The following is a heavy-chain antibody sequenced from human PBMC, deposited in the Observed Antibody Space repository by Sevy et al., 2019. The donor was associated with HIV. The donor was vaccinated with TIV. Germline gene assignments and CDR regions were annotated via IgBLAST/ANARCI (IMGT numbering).Heavy chain of an antibody. D-gene: IGHD6-13*01. CDR1: GFTFFSHV. Sequence: GGSLRLSCAASGFTFFSHVMSWVRQAPGKGLEWVSGLSGSGGTTYYADSVKGRFRISRDKAKNKLHLQMNSLRIEDTAVYYCATGTTDSSISWVFDVWGQGTMVTVSS. CDR2: LSGSGGTT. CDR3: ATGTTDSSISWVFDV. V-gene: IGHV3-23*01. J-gene: IGHJ3*01.